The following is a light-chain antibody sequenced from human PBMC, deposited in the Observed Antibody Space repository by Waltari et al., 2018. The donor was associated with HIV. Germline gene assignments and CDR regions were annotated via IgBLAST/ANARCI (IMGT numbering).Light chain of an antibody. J-gene: IGLJ1*01. CDR3: GSYTSSSTDV. CDR2: DVD. CDR1: SSDVGSYNY. V-gene: IGLV2-14*03. Sequence: QSALTQPASVSGSPGQSITISCSGTSSDVGSYNYVSWYQHHPGQAPKLMIYDVDNRLPGVSSRVSGSNSGNTASLTISGLRAEDEADYYCGSYTSSSTDVFGAGTEVTVL.